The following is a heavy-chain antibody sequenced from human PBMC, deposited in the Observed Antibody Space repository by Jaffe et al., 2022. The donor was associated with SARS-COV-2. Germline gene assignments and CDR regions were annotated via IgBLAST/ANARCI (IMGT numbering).Heavy chain of an antibody. CDR2: ISPDGSAK. Sequence: EVLVVESGGDFVQPGGSLRLSCAASGFIFSTYWMSWVRQAPGKGPEWVANISPDGSAKFYVDSVKGRFSISRDNAKNSVYLRINSLRTEDTAVYYCAASLHYWGQGTLVTVSS. CDR1: GFIFSTYW. D-gene: IGHD2-15*01. CDR3: AASLHY. J-gene: IGHJ4*02. V-gene: IGHV3-7*01.